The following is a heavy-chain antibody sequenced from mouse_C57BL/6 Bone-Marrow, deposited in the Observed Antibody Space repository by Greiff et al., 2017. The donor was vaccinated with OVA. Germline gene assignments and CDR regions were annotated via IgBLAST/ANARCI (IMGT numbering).Heavy chain of an antibody. CDR3: ARINYWYFDV. V-gene: IGHV5-17*01. CDR2: ISSGSSTI. CDR1: GYTFSDYG. Sequence: EVKVVESGGGLVKPGGSLKLSCAASGYTFSDYGMHWVRQAPEKGLEWVAYISSGSSTIYYADTVKGRFTISIDNAKNTLFLQMTSLRSEDTAMYYCARINYWYFDVWGTGTTVTVSS. J-gene: IGHJ1*03.